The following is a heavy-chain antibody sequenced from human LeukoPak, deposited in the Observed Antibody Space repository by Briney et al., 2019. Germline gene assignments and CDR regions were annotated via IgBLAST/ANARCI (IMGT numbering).Heavy chain of an antibody. J-gene: IGHJ6*02. CDR2: IYSGGST. Sequence: QAGGSLRLSCAASGFTVSSNYMSWVRQAPGKGLEWVSVIYSGGSTYYADSVKGRFTISRDNSKNTLYLQMNSLRAEDTAVYYCAKINYYDFWSGYKYVMDVWGQGTTVTVSS. CDR3: AKINYYDFWSGYKYVMDV. D-gene: IGHD3-3*01. CDR1: GFTVSSNY. V-gene: IGHV3-53*01.